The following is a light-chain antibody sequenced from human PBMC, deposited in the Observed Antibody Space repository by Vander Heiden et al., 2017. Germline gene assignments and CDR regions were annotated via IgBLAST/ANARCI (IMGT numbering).Light chain of an antibody. CDR3: QQYYSTPYS. V-gene: IGKV4-1*01. Sequence: DIVLTQSQDSLSVSLGERATINCKSSQSVLYSSNNKNYLAWYQRKPGQPPKLLIYWASTRESGVPDRFSGSGSGTDFTLTISSLQAEDVAVYYCQQYYSTPYSFGQGTKLEIK. CDR1: QSVLYSSNNKNY. CDR2: WAS. J-gene: IGKJ2*03.